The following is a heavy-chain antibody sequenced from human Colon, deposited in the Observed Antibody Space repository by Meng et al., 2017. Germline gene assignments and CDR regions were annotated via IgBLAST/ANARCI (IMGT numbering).Heavy chain of an antibody. CDR3: ARGMTNGITFGGVIVN. J-gene: IGHJ4*02. CDR1: GGSVSRGSYY. Sequence: QGRLQEAGPGLVRPSGTLSRTCTCLGGSVSRGSYYWSRIRQPPRKGLEWIGYIYYSGSTNYNPSLKSRVTISVDTSKNQFSLKLSSVTAADTAVYYCARGMTNGITFGGVIVNWGQGTLVTVSS. D-gene: IGHD3-16*02. V-gene: IGHV4-61*01. CDR2: IYYSGST.